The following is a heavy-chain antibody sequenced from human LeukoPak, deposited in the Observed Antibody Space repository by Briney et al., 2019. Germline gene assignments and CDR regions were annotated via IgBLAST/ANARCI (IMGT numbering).Heavy chain of an antibody. D-gene: IGHD3-22*01. CDR2: ISYDGSNK. CDR1: GFTFSGYA. CDR3: ARSSGDAFDI. Sequence: GGSLRLSCAASGFTFSGYAMHWVRQAPGKGLEWVAVISYDGSNKYYADSVKGRFTISRDNSKNTLYLQTNSLRAEDTAVYYCARSSGDAFDIWGQGTMVTVSS. J-gene: IGHJ3*02. V-gene: IGHV3-30-3*01.